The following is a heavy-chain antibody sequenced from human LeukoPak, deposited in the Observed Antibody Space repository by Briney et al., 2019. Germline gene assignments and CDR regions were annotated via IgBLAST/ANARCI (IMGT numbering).Heavy chain of an antibody. CDR2: IIPIFGTA. D-gene: IGHD5-18*01. CDR1: GGTFSSYA. Sequence: SVKVSCKASGGTFSSYAISWVRQAPGQGLEWMGGIIPIFGTANYAQKFQGRVTITADESTSTAYMELSSLRSEDTAVYYCAREGVVDTLNYYGMDVWGQGTTVTVSS. CDR3: AREGVVDTLNYYGMDV. J-gene: IGHJ6*02. V-gene: IGHV1-69*13.